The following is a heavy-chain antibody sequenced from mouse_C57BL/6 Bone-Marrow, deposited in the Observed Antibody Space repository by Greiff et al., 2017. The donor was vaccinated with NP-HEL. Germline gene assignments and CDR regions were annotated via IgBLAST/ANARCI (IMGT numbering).Heavy chain of an antibody. D-gene: IGHD2-4*01. Sequence: QVQLKQSGAELVRPGASVTLSCKASGYTFTDYEMHWVKQTPVHGLEWIGAIDPETGGTAYNQKFKGKAILTADKSSSTAYMELRSLTSEDSAVYYCTRGENDYPYFDYWGQGTTLTVSS. CDR3: TRGENDYPYFDY. CDR1: GYTFTDYE. J-gene: IGHJ2*01. V-gene: IGHV1-15*01. CDR2: IDPETGGT.